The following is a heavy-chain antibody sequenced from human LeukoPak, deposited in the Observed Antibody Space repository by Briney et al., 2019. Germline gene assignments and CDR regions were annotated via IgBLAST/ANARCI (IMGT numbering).Heavy chain of an antibody. CDR2: IKQDGSEK. J-gene: IGHJ4*02. Sequence: GGSLRLSCAASGFTFSSYWMSWVRQAPGKGLEWEANIKQDGSEKYYVDSVNDRFTISRDNAKNSLYLQMNSLRAEDTAVYYCARDHDDSSGYYTITDPLFDYWGQGTLVTVSS. D-gene: IGHD3-22*01. CDR3: ARDHDDSSGYYTITDPLFDY. CDR1: GFTFSSYW. V-gene: IGHV3-7*03.